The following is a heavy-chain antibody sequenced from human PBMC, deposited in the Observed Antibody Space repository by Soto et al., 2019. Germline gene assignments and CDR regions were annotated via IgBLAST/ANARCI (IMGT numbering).Heavy chain of an antibody. V-gene: IGHV3-23*01. Sequence: EVQLLESGGGLVQPGGSLRLSCAASGFTFNNYAMSWVRQAPGKGLEWVSTISGGGDSTYYADSVKGRFTISRDNSKNTLYLRMNSLRAEDTALYYCAKEGLDSYWGQGALVTVSS. CDR3: AKEGLDSY. CDR2: ISGGGDST. J-gene: IGHJ4*02. CDR1: GFTFNNYA. D-gene: IGHD3-16*01.